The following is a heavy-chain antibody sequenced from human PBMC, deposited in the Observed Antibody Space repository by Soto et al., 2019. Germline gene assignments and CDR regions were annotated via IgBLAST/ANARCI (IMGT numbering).Heavy chain of an antibody. Sequence: QVQMQESGPGLVKPSETLSLSCTVSGGSVSSGSYYWSWIRQSPGKGLEWIGIVYYSGRTNYNPSFKSRVTISVDTSKNQFSLKLNSVTAADTAMYFCARVAVFGVVLDSWCQGTQVSVSS. D-gene: IGHD3-3*01. CDR1: GGSVSSGSYY. V-gene: IGHV4-61*01. CDR2: VYYSGRT. CDR3: ARVAVFGVVLDS. J-gene: IGHJ4*02.